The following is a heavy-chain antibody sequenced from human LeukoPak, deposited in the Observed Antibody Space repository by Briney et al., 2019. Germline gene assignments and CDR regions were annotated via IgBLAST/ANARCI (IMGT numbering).Heavy chain of an antibody. CDR3: ARDGQAPVAGTGGGWFDP. D-gene: IGHD6-19*01. CDR2: INPSGGST. CDR1: GYTFTSYY. Sequence: ASVTVSCKASGYTFTSYYMHWVRQAPGQGLEWMGIINPSGGSTSYAQKFQGRVTMTRDTSTSTVYMELSSLRSEDTAVYYCARDGQAPVAGTGGGWFDPWGQGTLVTVSS. V-gene: IGHV1-46*01. J-gene: IGHJ5*02.